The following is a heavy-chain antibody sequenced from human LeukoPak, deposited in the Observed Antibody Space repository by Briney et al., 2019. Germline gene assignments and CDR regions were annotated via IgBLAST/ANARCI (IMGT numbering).Heavy chain of an antibody. V-gene: IGHV4-61*05. CDR3: ARGTGNYNYFDP. CDR2: IFHSGAT. J-gene: IGHJ5*02. CDR1: GDSISSTTYY. Sequence: SETLSLTCTVSGDSISSTTYYWTWIRQPPGKGLEWIGYIFHSGATKYDTSLKGRVTISLDMSKNQFSLRLNSVTATDTAVYYCARGTGNYNYFDPWGQGTLVIVSS. D-gene: IGHD5-24*01.